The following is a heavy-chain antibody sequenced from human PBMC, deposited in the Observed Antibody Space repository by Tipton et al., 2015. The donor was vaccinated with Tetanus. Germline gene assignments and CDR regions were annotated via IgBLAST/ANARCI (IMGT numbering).Heavy chain of an antibody. V-gene: IGHV1-69*01. CDR3: ARPPNRISRASDY. D-gene: IGHD1-14*01. CDR1: GGTFTNYA. CDR2: ITPIFGTT. Sequence: QSGAEVKKPGSSVKVSCKASGGTFTNYALSWVRQAPGQGLEWVGGITPIFGTTNSAPKFQGRVTITADESTNTAYMELSNLRSGDTAVYSGARPPNRISRASDYWGQGTQIPVSS. J-gene: IGHJ4*02.